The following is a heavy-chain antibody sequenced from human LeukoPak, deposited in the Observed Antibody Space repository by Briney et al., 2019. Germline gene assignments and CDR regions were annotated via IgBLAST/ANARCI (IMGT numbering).Heavy chain of an antibody. V-gene: IGHV1-2*06. CDR3: ARERIGYSYGSIKSDY. CDR1: GYTFTGYY. J-gene: IGHJ4*02. Sequence: ASVRVSCKASGYTFTGYYMHWVRQAPGQGLEWMGRINPNSGGTNYAQKFQGRVTMTRDTSISTAYMELSRLRSDDTAVYYCARERIGYSYGSIKSDYWGQGTLVTVSS. D-gene: IGHD5-18*01. CDR2: INPNSGGT.